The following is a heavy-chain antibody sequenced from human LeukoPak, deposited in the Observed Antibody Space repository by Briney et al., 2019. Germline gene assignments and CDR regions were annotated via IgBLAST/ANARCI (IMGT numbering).Heavy chain of an antibody. D-gene: IGHD6-19*01. CDR3: AKSRYSSGPTFYYYYYYYMDV. Sequence: GGSLRLSCVASEFTFRSYGMHWVRQAPGKGLEWVAVISYDGSNKYYADSVKGRFTISRDNSKNTLYLQMNSLRAEDTAVYYCAKSRYSSGPTFYYYYYYYMDVWGKGTTVTVSS. J-gene: IGHJ6*03. CDR1: EFTFRSYG. V-gene: IGHV3-30*18. CDR2: ISYDGSNK.